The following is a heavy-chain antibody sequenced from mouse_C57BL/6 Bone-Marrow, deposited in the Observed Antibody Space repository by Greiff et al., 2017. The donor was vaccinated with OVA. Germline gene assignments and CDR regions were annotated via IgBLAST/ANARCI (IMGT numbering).Heavy chain of an antibody. CDR1: GYTFTSYW. D-gene: IGHD1-1*01. Sequence: QVQLQQPGAELVRPGSSVKLSCKASGYTFTSYWMDWVKQRPGQGLEWIGNIYPSDSETHYNQKFKDKATLTVDKSSSPAYMQLSSLTSEDSAIYYRARIYYCGSSSWFAYWGQGTLVTVSA. V-gene: IGHV1-61*01. CDR3: ARIYYCGSSSWFAY. J-gene: IGHJ3*01. CDR2: IYPSDSET.